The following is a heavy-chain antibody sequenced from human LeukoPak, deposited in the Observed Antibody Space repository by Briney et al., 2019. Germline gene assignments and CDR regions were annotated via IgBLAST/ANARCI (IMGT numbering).Heavy chain of an antibody. D-gene: IGHD1-20*01. CDR2: INPNSGGT. J-gene: IGHJ4*02. V-gene: IGHV1-2*02. Sequence: ASVKVSCKASGYTFTSYYMHWVRQAPGQGLEWMGWINPNSGGTNYAQKFQGRVTMTRDTSISTAYMELSRLRSDDTAVYYCARDPLVTGTTEGNDWGQGTLVTVSS. CDR1: GYTFTSYY. CDR3: ARDPLVTGTTEGND.